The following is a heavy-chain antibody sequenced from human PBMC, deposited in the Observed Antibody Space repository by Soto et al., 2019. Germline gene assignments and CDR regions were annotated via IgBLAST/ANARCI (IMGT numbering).Heavy chain of an antibody. J-gene: IGHJ4*02. V-gene: IGHV4-59*01. CDR1: GGSISSYY. D-gene: IGHD4-17*01. CDR2: IYYRGST. CDR3: ARMFLSYGAYFDY. Sequence: QVQLQESGPGLVKPSETLSLTCTVSGGSISSYYWSWIRQPPGKGLEWIGYIYYRGSTYYNPSLRSRVVMSVDTSKNQFSLKLSSVTAAETDVYYCARMFLSYGAYFDYWGQGTLVTVSS.